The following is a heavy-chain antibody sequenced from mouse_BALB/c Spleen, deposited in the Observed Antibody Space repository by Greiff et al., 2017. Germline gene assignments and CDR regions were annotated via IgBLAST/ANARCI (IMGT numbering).Heavy chain of an antibody. CDR2: IWSGGST. CDR3: AREGKQRGYSASVF. V-gene: IGHV2-2*02. Sequence: QVQLMESGPGLVQPSQSLTITCTVSGFSLTSYGVHWVRQSPGKGLEWLGVIWSGGSTDYYAALITRLSNSKYESKSQVFFKMNRLQANDTAIYYCAREGKQRGYSASVFGGRGTGDTVST. CDR1: GFSLTSYG. D-gene: IGHD6-1*01. J-gene: IGHJ4*01.